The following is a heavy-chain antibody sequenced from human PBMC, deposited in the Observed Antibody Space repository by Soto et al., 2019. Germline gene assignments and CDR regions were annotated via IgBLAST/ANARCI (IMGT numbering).Heavy chain of an antibody. CDR1: GYTFTSYA. CDR3: ARGLYSSSRYLRSVGY. V-gene: IGHV1-3*01. D-gene: IGHD6-13*01. CDR2: INAGNGNT. J-gene: IGHJ4*02. Sequence: ASVNVSCKASGYTFTSYAMHWVRQAPGQRLEWMGWINAGNGNTKYSQKFQGRVTITRDTSASTAYMELSSLRSEDTAVYYCARGLYSSSRYLRSVGYWGQGTLVTVSS.